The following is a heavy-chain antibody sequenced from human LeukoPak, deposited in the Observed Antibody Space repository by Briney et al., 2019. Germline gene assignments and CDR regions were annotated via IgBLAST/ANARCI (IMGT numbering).Heavy chain of an antibody. CDR1: GFIFSNYG. V-gene: IGHV3-30*02. D-gene: IGHD6-13*01. CDR3: AKISASAAGDYYYYMDV. CDR2: ILYDGSNK. Sequence: PGGSLRLSCAASGFIFSNYGMHWVRQAPGKGLEWVAFILYDGSNKCYADSVKGRFTISRDNSNNTVYLQMNSLRAEDTAVYYCAKISASAAGDYYYYMDVWGRGTTVTVSS. J-gene: IGHJ6*03.